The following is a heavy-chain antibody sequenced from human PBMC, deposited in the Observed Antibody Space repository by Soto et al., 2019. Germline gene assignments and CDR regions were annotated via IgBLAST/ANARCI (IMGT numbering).Heavy chain of an antibody. CDR3: AKFAFGAGYWLYDAFDI. V-gene: IGHV3-23*01. CDR2: ISGSGGST. Sequence: GGSLRLSCAASGFTFSSYAMSWVRQAPGKGLEWVSAISGSGGSTYYADSVKGRFTISRDNSKNTLYLQMNSLRAEDTAVYYCAKFAFGAGYWLYDAFDIWGQGTMVTVSS. CDR1: GFTFSSYA. J-gene: IGHJ3*02. D-gene: IGHD3-16*01.